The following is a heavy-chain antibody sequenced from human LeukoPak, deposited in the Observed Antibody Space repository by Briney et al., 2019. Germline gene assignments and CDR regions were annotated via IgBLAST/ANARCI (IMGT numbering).Heavy chain of an antibody. Sequence: GGSLRLSCAASGFTFSSYAMSWVRQAPGKGLEWVAVISYDGSNKYYADSVKGRFTISRDNSKNTLYLQMNSLRAEDTAVYYCARAWGIVVVVAASSWGQGTLVTVSS. D-gene: IGHD2-15*01. J-gene: IGHJ4*02. CDR2: ISYDGSNK. CDR3: ARAWGIVVVVAASS. V-gene: IGHV3-30-3*01. CDR1: GFTFSSYA.